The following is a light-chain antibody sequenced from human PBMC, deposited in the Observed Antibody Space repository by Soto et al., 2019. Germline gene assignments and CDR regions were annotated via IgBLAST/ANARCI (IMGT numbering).Light chain of an antibody. CDR2: EVS. V-gene: IGLV2-14*01. J-gene: IGLJ1*01. CDR3: SSYTSSSTAV. CDR1: SSDVGGYNY. Sequence: QSALTQPASVSGSPGQSITISCTGTSSDVGGYNYVSWYQQHPGKAPKLMIYEVSNRPSGVSNRFSGSKSDNTASLTIYGLQAEDEADYYCSSYTSSSTAVFGTGTKLTVL.